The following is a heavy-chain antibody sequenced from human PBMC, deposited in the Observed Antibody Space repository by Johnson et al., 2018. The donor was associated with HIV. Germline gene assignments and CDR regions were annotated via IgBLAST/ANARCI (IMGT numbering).Heavy chain of an antibody. CDR3: AKDVWHDILTGHTPSGDAFDI. Sequence: QVQLVESGGGLVQPGGSLRLSCAASGFTFSRYAMHWVRQAPVKGLEWVAVISSDGSNKYSADSVKARFTISRDNSKNTLYLQMNSLRAEDTAVYYCAKDVWHDILTGHTPSGDAFDIWGQGTMVTVSS. CDR1: GFTFSRYA. D-gene: IGHD3-9*01. V-gene: IGHV3-30*04. CDR2: ISSDGSNK. J-gene: IGHJ3*02.